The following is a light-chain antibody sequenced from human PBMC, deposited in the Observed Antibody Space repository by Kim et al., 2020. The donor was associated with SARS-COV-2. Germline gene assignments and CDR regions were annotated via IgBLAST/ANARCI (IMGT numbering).Light chain of an antibody. J-gene: IGLJ2*01. CDR1: KLGDKY. CDR2: QDS. Sequence: VSPGQTASITCSGNKLGDKYACWYQQKPGQSPVVVIYQDSKRPSGIPERFSGSNSGNTATLTISGTQAMDEADYYCQAWDSSTVVFGGGTQLTVL. CDR3: QAWDSSTVV. V-gene: IGLV3-1*01.